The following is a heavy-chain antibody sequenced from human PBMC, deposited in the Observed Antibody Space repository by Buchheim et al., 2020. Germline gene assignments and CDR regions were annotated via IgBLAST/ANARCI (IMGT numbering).Heavy chain of an antibody. CDR2: INAGNGNT. Sequence: QVQLVQSGAEVKKPGASVKVSCKASGYTFTSYAMHWVRQAPGQRLEWMGWINAGNGNTKYSQKFQGRVTITRDTSASTAYMELSSLRSEDTAVYYCARGAYGDYVFDYWGQGTL. V-gene: IGHV1-3*01. CDR1: GYTFTSYA. D-gene: IGHD4-17*01. CDR3: ARGAYGDYVFDY. J-gene: IGHJ4*02.